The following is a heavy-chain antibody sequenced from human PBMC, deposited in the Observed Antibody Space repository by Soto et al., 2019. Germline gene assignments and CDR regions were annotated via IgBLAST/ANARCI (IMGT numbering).Heavy chain of an antibody. V-gene: IGHV4-31*03. CDR1: GGSISSGGYY. Sequence: QVQLQESGPGLVKPSQTLSLTCTVSGGSISSGGYYWSWIRQHPGKGLEWIGYIYYSGSSYYNPSLKGRVTISLDTSKNQFSLKLSSVTAADTAVYYCLGGLAVAGPDYWGQGTLVTVSS. CDR3: LGGLAVAGPDY. D-gene: IGHD6-19*01. J-gene: IGHJ4*02. CDR2: IYYSGSS.